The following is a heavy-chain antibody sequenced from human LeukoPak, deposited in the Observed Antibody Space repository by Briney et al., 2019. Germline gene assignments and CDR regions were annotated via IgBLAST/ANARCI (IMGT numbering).Heavy chain of an antibody. CDR3: ARTSHVTMVRGVFGY. CDR1: GYTFTSYH. Sequence: GASVKVSCKASGYTFTSYHMHWVRQAPGQGLEWMGIINPSSGTTSYAQKFQGRVSLTRDTSTSTVYMELSSLRSEDTAVYYCARTSHVTMVRGVFGYWGQGTLVTVSS. V-gene: IGHV1-46*01. J-gene: IGHJ4*02. CDR2: INPSSGTT. D-gene: IGHD3-10*01.